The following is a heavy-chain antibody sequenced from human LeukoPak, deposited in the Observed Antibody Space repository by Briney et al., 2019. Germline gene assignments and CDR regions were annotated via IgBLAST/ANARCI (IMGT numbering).Heavy chain of an antibody. CDR1: GFTFSSYG. J-gene: IGHJ4*02. V-gene: IGHV3-33*01. CDR2: IRYDGSNK. D-gene: IGHD3-22*01. CDR3: ARDGDYYDSSGYYQDY. Sequence: GRSLRLSCAASGFTFSSYGMHWARQAPGKGLEWVAVIRYDGSNKYYADSVKGRFTISRDNSKNTLYLQMNSLRAEDTAAYYCARDGDYYDSSGYYQDYWGQGTLVTVSS.